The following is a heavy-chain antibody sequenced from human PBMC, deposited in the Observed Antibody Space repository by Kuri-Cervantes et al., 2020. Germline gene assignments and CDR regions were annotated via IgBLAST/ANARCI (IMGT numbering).Heavy chain of an antibody. CDR3: VRVGGFPLGAFDV. CDR1: GFTFSNAW. Sequence: GESLKISCAASGFTFSNAWMSWVRQAPGKGLEWVSVIYVSGSTSYIDSVKGRFTVSRDNSKNMVYLQMNSLRAEDTAVYYCVRVGGFPLGAFDVWGQGTMVTVSS. V-gene: IGHV3-53*01. CDR2: IYVSGST. D-gene: IGHD3-16*01. J-gene: IGHJ3*01.